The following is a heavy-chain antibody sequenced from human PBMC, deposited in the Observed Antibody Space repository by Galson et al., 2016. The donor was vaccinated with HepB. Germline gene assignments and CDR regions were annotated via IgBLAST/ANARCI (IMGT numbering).Heavy chain of an antibody. D-gene: IGHD3-9*01. V-gene: IGHV3-23*01. CDR3: ARFETGLDY. Sequence: SLRLSCAASGFTFSNYAMSWVRQAPGKGLEWVSTLSGSGGSTWYADSVKGRLTISRDNSQNTLYLQMNSLRAEDTAVYYCARFETGLDYWGQGTLVTVSS. CDR1: GFTFSNYA. J-gene: IGHJ4*02. CDR2: LSGSGGST.